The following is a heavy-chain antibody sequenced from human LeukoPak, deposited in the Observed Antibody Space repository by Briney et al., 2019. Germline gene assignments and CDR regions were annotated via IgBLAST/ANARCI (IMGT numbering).Heavy chain of an antibody. V-gene: IGHV1-2*02. D-gene: IGHD4-17*01. Sequence: ASVKVSCKAAGYTFTADYIHWVRQAPGQGLEWMGWINPNSGGTNYAQRFQGRVTMTRDTSISTVYMELSRLRSDDTAVYYCASLSRDYVRSDYWGQGTLVTVSS. CDR1: GYTFTADY. CDR3: ASLSRDYVRSDY. CDR2: INPNSGGT. J-gene: IGHJ4*02.